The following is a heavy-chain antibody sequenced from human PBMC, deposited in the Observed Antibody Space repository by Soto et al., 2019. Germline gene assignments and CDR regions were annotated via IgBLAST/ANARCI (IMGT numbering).Heavy chain of an antibody. D-gene: IGHD1-26*01. Sequence: LGRSCAASGLTYSNYSGNWFRQARGKVLVWVVRIRCHSSCKYYGDAPKSGVTIYRDNAKSSLYLEMTSLRAEDTPVYYCTRAVVGRSNYYYVGMDVWGQGTTVTVSS. V-gene: IGHV3-21*01. CDR2: IRCHSSCK. J-gene: IGHJ6*02. CDR3: TRAVVGRSNYYYVGMDV. CDR1: GLTYSNYS.